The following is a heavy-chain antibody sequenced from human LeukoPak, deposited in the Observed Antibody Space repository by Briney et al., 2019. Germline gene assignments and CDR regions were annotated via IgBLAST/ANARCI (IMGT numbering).Heavy chain of an antibody. CDR2: IYYSGST. CDR1: GGSISSYY. D-gene: IGHD6-25*01. V-gene: IGHV4-59*08. CDR3: ARHWHRRADWFDP. Sequence: PSGTLSLTCTVSGGSISSYYWSWIRQPPGKGLEWIGYIYYSGSTYYNPSLKSRVTISVDTSKNQFSLKLSSVTAADTAVYYCARHWHRRADWFDPWGQGTLVTVSS. J-gene: IGHJ5*02.